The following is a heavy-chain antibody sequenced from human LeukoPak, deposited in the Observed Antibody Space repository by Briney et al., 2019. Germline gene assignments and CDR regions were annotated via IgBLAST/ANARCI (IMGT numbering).Heavy chain of an antibody. CDR1: GFTVSSNY. J-gene: IGHJ4*02. D-gene: IGHD2-15*01. Sequence: PGGSLRLSCAASGFTVSSNYMSWVRQAPGKGLEWVSVIHSGGSTYYADSVKGRFTISRDNSNNTLYLQRNSLRAEDTAVYYCARGYCSGGSCYRAPFTYWGQGTLVTVSS. CDR2: IHSGGST. V-gene: IGHV3-53*01. CDR3: ARGYCSGGSCYRAPFTY.